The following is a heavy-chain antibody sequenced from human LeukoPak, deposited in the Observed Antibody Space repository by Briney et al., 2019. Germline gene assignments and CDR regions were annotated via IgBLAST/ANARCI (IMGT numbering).Heavy chain of an antibody. D-gene: IGHD3-3*01. V-gene: IGHV4-59*01. CDR1: GDSISNYF. CDR3: ARIFEGGMDV. CDR2: IYYSGST. J-gene: IGHJ6*02. Sequence: SETLSLTCTVSGDSISNYFWSWIRQPPGKGLEWIGYIYYSGSTNYNPSLKSRATISVDTSKTQFSLKLSSVTAADTAVYYCARIFEGGMDVWGQGTTVTVSS.